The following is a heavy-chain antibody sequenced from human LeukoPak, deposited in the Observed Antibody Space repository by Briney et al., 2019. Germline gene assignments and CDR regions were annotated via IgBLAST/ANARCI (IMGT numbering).Heavy chain of an antibody. CDR2: INYSGST. J-gene: IGHJ4*02. CDR1: AGSISSSRHY. CDR3: ARQRTTFGGVISIFDY. Sequence: SETLSLTCTVSAGSISSSRHYWGWIRQPPGKGLEWIGSINYSGSTHYNPSLKSRITISVDTSKNQFSLKLSSLTAADTAVYYCARQRTTFGGVISIFDYWGQGTLVTVSS. V-gene: IGHV4-39*01. D-gene: IGHD3-16*02.